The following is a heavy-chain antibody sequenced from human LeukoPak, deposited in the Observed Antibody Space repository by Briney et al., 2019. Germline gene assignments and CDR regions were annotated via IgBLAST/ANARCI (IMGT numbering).Heavy chain of an antibody. Sequence: GESLNIPCQGSGYSFTSYWIGRVRPMPGKGPGWMGFIYPGESDTKYSPSFQGEVTISADKSISIASLQWSSLKASETAIYYCARRGGSSEDFHHWGQGTLVTVSS. CDR1: GYSFTSYW. J-gene: IGHJ1*01. D-gene: IGHD3-10*01. CDR3: ARRGGSSEDFHH. CDR2: IYPGESDT. V-gene: IGHV5-51*01.